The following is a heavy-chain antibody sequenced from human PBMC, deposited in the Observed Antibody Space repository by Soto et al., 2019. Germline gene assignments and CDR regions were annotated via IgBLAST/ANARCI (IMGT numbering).Heavy chain of an antibody. D-gene: IGHD5-12*01. CDR2: IYYSGST. Sequence: QLQLQESGPGLVKPSETLSLTCTVSGGSISSSSYYWGWIRQPPGKGLEWIGSIYYSGSTYYNPSLKSRVTISVDTSKNQFSLKLSSVTAADTAVYYCARQGDGYIRSPYDYWGQGTLVTVSS. J-gene: IGHJ4*02. CDR3: ARQGDGYIRSPYDY. CDR1: GGSISSSSYY. V-gene: IGHV4-39*01.